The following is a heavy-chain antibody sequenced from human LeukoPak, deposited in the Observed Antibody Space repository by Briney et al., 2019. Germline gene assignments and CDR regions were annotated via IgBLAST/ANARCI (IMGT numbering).Heavy chain of an antibody. V-gene: IGHV4-34*01. CDR3: AIMAASGIPRGYYYVDV. J-gene: IGHJ6*03. Sequence: SETLSLTCAVYGGFFSGYYWTWLRQSPGKGLEWIGETDHSGNTIYNPSLKSRVAISVDTSKNQFSLHLSSVTAADTSIYYCAIMAASGIPRGYYYVDVWGKGTTVTVYS. CDR1: GGFFSGYY. D-gene: IGHD6-13*01. CDR2: TDHSGNT.